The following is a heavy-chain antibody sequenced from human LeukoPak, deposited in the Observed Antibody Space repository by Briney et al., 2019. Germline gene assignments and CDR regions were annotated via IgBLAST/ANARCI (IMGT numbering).Heavy chain of an antibody. D-gene: IGHD6-13*01. Sequence: GGSLRLSCAASGFTLDDYAMHWVRQAPGKGLEWVSLISWDGGSTYYADSVKGRFTISRDNSKNSLYLQMNSLRAEDTALYYCVAAAGRYYYYYYMDVWGKGTTVTVSS. J-gene: IGHJ6*03. V-gene: IGHV3-43D*04. CDR1: GFTLDDYA. CDR2: ISWDGGST. CDR3: VAAAGRYYYYYYMDV.